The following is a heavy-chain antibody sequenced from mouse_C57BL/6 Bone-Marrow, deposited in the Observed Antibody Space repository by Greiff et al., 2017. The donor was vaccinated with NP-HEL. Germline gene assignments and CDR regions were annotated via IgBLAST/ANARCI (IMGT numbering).Heavy chain of an antibody. D-gene: IGHD2-2*01. V-gene: IGHV5-12*01. CDR2: ISNGGGST. CDR3: AREDSMVTTTGESWFAY. Sequence: EVKLVESGGGLVQPGGSLKLSCAASGFTFSDYYMYWVRQTPEKRLEWVAYISNGGGSTYYPDTVKGRFTISCANATNTLYLQMSRLKSEDTAMDYCAREDSMVTTTGESWFAYWGQGTLVTVSA. J-gene: IGHJ3*01. CDR1: GFTFSDYY.